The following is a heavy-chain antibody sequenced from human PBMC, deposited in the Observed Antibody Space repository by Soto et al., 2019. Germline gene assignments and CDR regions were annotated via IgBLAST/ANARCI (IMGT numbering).Heavy chain of an antibody. CDR2: IIPISETT. J-gene: IGHJ6*02. V-gene: IGHV1-69*01. CDR1: GGTFSSYA. D-gene: IGHD2-2*01. Sequence: QVQLVQSGGEVKKPGSSGKVSCKASGGTFSSYAISWVRQAPGQGLEWMGGIIPISETTNYAQKFQGRVTITADESKSTAYMELSSLRSEDTAVYYCARSQGSSTSLEIYYYYYYGMDVWGQGTTVTVSS. CDR3: ARSQGSSTSLEIYYYYYYGMDV.